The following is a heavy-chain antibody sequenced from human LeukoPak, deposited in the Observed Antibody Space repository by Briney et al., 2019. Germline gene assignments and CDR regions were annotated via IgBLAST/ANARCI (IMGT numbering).Heavy chain of an antibody. V-gene: IGHV4-59*01. CDR3: ARGSSGWSKVNWFDP. D-gene: IGHD6-19*01. CDR2: IYYSGST. J-gene: IGHJ5*02. Sequence: SETLSLTCTVSGGSISSYYWSWIRQPPGKGLEWIGYIYYSGSTNDNPSLKSRVTISVDTSKNEFSLKLSSVTAADTAVYYCARGSSGWSKVNWFDPWGQGTLVTVSS. CDR1: GGSISSYY.